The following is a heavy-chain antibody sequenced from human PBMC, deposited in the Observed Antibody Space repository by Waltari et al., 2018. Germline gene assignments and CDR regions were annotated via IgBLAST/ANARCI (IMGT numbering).Heavy chain of an antibody. V-gene: IGHV3-21*03. CDR1: AFAFRDCA. J-gene: IGHJ5*02. Sequence: EVRLAESGGGLVKPGGSLGLSCTPSAFAFRDCARNWVRQAPGTGLEWVSSIGGTHSNIFYADSVKGRFTVSRDNAKNSLYLQMDNLRAEDSGLYFCTRDLYGSGGDWFDPWGQGTLVTVSS. CDR2: IGGTHSNI. CDR3: TRDLYGSGGDWFDP. D-gene: IGHD3-10*01.